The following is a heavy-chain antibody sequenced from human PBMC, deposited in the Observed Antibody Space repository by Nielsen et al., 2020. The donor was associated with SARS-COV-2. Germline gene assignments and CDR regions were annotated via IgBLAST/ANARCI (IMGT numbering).Heavy chain of an antibody. J-gene: IGHJ5*02. CDR2: INPSDGDT. D-gene: IGHD2-15*01. Sequence: SVKVSCKASGYIFTSNYIHWVRQAPAQGLEWMGIINPSDGDTTYAQRFQGRVTMTRDTSTSTVYMELSSLRSDDTAVYYCAGGWPARLDPWGQGTPVTVSS. V-gene: IGHV1-46*01. CDR1: GYIFTSNY. CDR3: AGGWPARLDP.